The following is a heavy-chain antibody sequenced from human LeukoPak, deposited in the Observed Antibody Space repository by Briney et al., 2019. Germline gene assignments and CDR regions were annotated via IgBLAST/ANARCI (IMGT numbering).Heavy chain of an antibody. J-gene: IGHJ6*02. D-gene: IGHD2-21*02. CDR2: IYYSGST. Sequence: SETLSLTCAVYGGSFSGYYWSWIRQPPGKGLEWIGYIYYSGSTNYNPSLKSRVTISVDTSKNQFSLKLSSVTAADTAVYYCAREVRGSCGGDCYYYYGMDVWGQGTTVTVSS. V-gene: IGHV4-59*01. CDR3: AREVRGSCGGDCYYYYGMDV. CDR1: GGSFSGYY.